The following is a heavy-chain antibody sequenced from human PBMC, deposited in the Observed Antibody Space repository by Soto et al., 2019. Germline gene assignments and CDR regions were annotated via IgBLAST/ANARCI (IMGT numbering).Heavy chain of an antibody. CDR1: GYSIDRGYY. CDR2: ISHRGAT. CDR3: VRYEYDSRRHDDEL. Sequence: SETLSLTCSVSGYSIDRGYYWGWIRQAPERGLEWIGSISHRGATSYTPSLKSRAIISLDTSNNQFTLRLTSVTVADTATYYCVRYEYDSRRHDDELRGQGTLVPGSS. V-gene: IGHV4-38-2*02. D-gene: IGHD5-12*01. J-gene: IGHJ4*02.